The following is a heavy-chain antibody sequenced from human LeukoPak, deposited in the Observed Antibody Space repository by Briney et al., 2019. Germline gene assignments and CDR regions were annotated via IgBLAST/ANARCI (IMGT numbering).Heavy chain of an antibody. CDR2: INPNSGGT. V-gene: IGHV1-2*02. J-gene: IGHJ4*02. D-gene: IGHD3-22*01. CDR1: GYTFTGYY. CDR3: ARARYYYDSSGYYYFDY. Sequence: ASVKVSCKASGYTFTGYYIHWVRQAPGQGLEWMGWINPNSGGTNYAQKFQGRVTMTRDTSISTAYMEPSRLRSDDTAVYYCARARYYYDSSGYYYFDYWGQGTLVTVSS.